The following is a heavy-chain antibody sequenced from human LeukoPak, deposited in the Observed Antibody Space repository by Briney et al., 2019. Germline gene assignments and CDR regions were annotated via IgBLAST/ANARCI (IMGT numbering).Heavy chain of an antibody. Sequence: GGSLRLSCAASGFIFSDYILDWVRQAPGKGLEWVANIKEDGSENSYVESVKGRFTISRDNAKNSLYLQLNSLRAEDTAVYFCARQRYSDYWGQGTLVTVSS. V-gene: IGHV3-7*01. CDR3: ARQRYSDY. CDR2: IKEDGSEN. D-gene: IGHD1-1*01. CDR1: GFIFSDYI. J-gene: IGHJ4*02.